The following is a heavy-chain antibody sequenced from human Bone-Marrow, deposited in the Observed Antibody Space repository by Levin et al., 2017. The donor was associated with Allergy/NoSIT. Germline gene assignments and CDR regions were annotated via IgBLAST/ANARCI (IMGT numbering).Heavy chain of an antibody. CDR2: ISYDGGND. Sequence: GGSLRLSCAASGFTFTNYAMCWVRQAPGKGLEWVAVISYDGGNDYYADSVKGRFTISRDNSKNTVYLQMNSLRPEDTAMYYCVRVRVPAAPQGLYYYGIDVWGQGTTVTVSS. CDR3: VRVRVPAAPQGLYYYGIDV. V-gene: IGHV3-30*04. D-gene: IGHD2-2*01. J-gene: IGHJ6*02. CDR1: GFTFTNYA.